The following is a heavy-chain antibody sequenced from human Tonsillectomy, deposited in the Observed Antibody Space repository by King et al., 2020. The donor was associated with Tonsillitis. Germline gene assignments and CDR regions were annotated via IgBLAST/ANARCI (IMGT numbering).Heavy chain of an antibody. CDR2: INHSGST. D-gene: IGHD6-6*01. V-gene: IGHV4-34*01. CDR1: GGSFSGYY. Sequence: VQLQQWGAGLLKPSETLSLTCAVYGGSFSGYYWSWIRQPPGKGLEWIGEINHSGSTNYNPSLKSRVTISVDTSKNQFSLKLSSVTAADTAVYYCARGRNPGPEQLAVYFDYWGQGTLVTVSS. J-gene: IGHJ4*02. CDR3: ARGRNPGPEQLAVYFDY.